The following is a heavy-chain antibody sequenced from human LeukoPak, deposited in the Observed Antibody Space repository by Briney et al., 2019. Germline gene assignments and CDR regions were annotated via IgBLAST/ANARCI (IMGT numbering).Heavy chain of an antibody. Sequence: ASQTLSLTCTVSGGSISSGSYYWSWIRQPAGKGLEWIGRIYTSGSTNYNPSLKSRVTISVDTSKNQFSLKLSSVTAADTAVYYCARRYYDILTGYYRFDYWGQGTLVTVSS. CDR3: ARRYYDILTGYYRFDY. CDR1: GGSISSGSYY. J-gene: IGHJ4*02. D-gene: IGHD3-9*01. V-gene: IGHV4-61*02. CDR2: IYTSGST.